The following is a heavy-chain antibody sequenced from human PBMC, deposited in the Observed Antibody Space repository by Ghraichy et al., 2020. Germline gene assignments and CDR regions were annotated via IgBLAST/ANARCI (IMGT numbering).Heavy chain of an antibody. V-gene: IGHV1-69*13. CDR1: GGTFSSYA. Sequence: SVKVSCKASGGTFSSYAISWVRQAPGQGLEWMGGIIPIFGTANYAQKFQGRVTITADESTSTAYMELSSLRSEDTAVYCCARNRPVRFLEWLPPRNYYYYGMDVWGQGTTVTVSS. CDR2: IIPIFGTA. J-gene: IGHJ6*02. CDR3: ARNRPVRFLEWLPPRNYYYYGMDV. D-gene: IGHD3-3*01.